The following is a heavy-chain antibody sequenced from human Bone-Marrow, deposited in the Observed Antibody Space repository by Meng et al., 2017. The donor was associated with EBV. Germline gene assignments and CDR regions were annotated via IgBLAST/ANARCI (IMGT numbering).Heavy chain of an antibody. V-gene: IGHV3-30*18. J-gene: IGHJ5*02. CDR1: GFSFSGYG. Sequence: QEQWGGAGGGVGQPGRSLGLSCAASGFSFSGYGFHWVRQAPGKGPEWVAIIPSDASHNKYYADSVKGRFTISRDNSKNTLYLQMNSLKIEDTAVYYCAKDLSGRFDPWGQGTLVTVSS. D-gene: IGHD1-14*01. CDR2: IPSDASHNK. CDR3: AKDLSGRFDP.